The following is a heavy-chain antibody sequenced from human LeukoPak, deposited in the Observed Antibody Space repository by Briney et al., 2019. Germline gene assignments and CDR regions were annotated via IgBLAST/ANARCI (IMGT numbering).Heavy chain of an antibody. CDR2: FESEDGKT. Sequence: ASVKVSCKVSGYSLTELSMHWVRQAPGKGLEWMGGFESEDGKTIYAQKFQGRVTMTEDISTDTAYMDLSSLRSEDTAVYYCTGYYGSHYWGQGTLVTVSS. D-gene: IGHD3-10*01. V-gene: IGHV1-24*01. CDR1: GYSLTELS. J-gene: IGHJ4*02. CDR3: TGYYGSHY.